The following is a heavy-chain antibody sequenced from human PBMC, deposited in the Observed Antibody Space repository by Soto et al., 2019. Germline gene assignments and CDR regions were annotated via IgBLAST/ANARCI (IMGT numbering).Heavy chain of an antibody. V-gene: IGHV4-30-4*01. CDR3: ARAIVAAKDWFDP. CDR1: GGSISSGDYY. J-gene: IGHJ5*02. CDR2: IYYSGST. D-gene: IGHD5-12*01. Sequence: QVQLQESGPGLVKPSQTLSLTCTVSGGSISSGDYYWSWIRQPPGKGLEWIGYIYYSGSTYYNPSLKSRVNISVDTSKNQFSLKLSSVTAADTAVYYCARAIVAAKDWFDPWGQGTLVTVSS.